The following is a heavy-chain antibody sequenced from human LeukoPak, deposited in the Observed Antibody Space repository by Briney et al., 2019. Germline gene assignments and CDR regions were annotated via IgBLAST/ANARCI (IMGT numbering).Heavy chain of an antibody. D-gene: IGHD6-13*01. CDR1: GFTISSYE. CDR3: ARGGIAAAQS. J-gene: IGHJ4*02. CDR2: ISSSGSTI. Sequence: GGTLRLSCAASGFTISSYEMNWVCQAQGAGKGLDSYISSSGSTIYYEDSVKSRFTISRDNAKNSLYLQMNSLRAEDTAVYYCARGGIAAAQSWGQGTLVTVSS. V-gene: IGHV3-48*03.